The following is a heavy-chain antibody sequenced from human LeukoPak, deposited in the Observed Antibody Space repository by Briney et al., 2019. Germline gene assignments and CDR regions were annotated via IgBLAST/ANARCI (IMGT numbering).Heavy chain of an antibody. CDR2: IRIDGSDT. Sequence: PPGGSLRLPCEASGFNVNSYWMHWVRQAPGKGLVWVSLIRIDGSDTDYADSVRGRFTTSRDNAKNALYLQMDSLRVEDTAIYYCARDRGEGTPLDPWGQGTLVTVSS. V-gene: IGHV3-74*01. J-gene: IGHJ5*02. D-gene: IGHD6-25*01. CDR3: ARDRGEGTPLDP. CDR1: GFNVNSYW.